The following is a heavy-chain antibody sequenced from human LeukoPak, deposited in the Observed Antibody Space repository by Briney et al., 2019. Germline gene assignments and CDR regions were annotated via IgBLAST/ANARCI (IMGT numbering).Heavy chain of an antibody. CDR3: ARDAGSVRTYYYDSSRNNWFDP. CDR2: IYYSGST. V-gene: IGHV4-39*07. CDR1: GGSISSSSYY. D-gene: IGHD3-22*01. Sequence: SETLSLTCTVSGGSISSSSYYWGWIRQPPGKGLEWIGSIYYSGSTYYNPSLKSRVTISVDTSKNQFSLKLSSVTAADTAVYYCARDAGSVRTYYYDSSRNNWFDPWGQGTLVTVSS. J-gene: IGHJ5*02.